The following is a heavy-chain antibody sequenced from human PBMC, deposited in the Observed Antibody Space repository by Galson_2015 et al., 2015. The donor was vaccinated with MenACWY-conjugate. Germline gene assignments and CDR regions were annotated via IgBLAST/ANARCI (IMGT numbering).Heavy chain of an antibody. CDR1: GFTFSSSE. CDR3: ARDRLGAYYYGSGRGPDY. V-gene: IGHV3-48*03. D-gene: IGHD3-10*01. J-gene: IGHJ4*02. Sequence: SLRLSCAASGFTFSSSEMNWVRQAPGKGLEWVSYISSSGSTIYYADSVKGRFTISRDNAKNSLYLQMSSLGAEDTAVYYCARDRLGAYYYGSGRGPDYWGQGTLVTVSS. CDR2: ISSSGSTI.